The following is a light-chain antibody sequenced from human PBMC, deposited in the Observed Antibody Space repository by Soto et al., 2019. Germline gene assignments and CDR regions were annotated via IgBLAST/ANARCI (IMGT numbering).Light chain of an antibody. CDR3: QQYGSSPRT. J-gene: IGKJ1*01. V-gene: IGKV3-20*01. Sequence: EIVLTQSPGTLSLSPGERATLSCRASQSVRSSYLAWYQQKFGQAPRLLLYHASSRATGLPYRFSGSGSGTDFTLTISRLEPEDFAVYYCQQYGSSPRTFGQGTTVEFK. CDR1: QSVRSSY. CDR2: HAS.